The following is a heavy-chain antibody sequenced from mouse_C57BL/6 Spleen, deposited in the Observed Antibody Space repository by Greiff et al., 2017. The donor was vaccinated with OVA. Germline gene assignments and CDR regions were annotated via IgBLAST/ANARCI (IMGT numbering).Heavy chain of an antibody. Sequence: QVHVKQPGTELVKPGASVKLSCKASGYTFTSYWMHWVKQRPGQGLEWIGNINPSNGGTNYNEKFKSKATLTVDKSSSTAYMQLSSLTSEDSAVYYCARGPIYYGNYEGYFDYWGQGTTLTVSS. CDR2: INPSNGGT. J-gene: IGHJ2*01. V-gene: IGHV1-53*01. D-gene: IGHD2-1*01. CDR1: GYTFTSYW. CDR3: ARGPIYYGNYEGYFDY.